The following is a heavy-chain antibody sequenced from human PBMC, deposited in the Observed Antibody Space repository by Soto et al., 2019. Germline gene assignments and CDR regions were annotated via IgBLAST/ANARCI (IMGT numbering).Heavy chain of an antibody. V-gene: IGHV5-10-1*01. CDR1: GYSFTSYW. D-gene: IGHD5-12*01. J-gene: IGHJ6*02. CDR3: ARNSGYDRRGGHYYYGMDV. CDR2: IDPSDSYT. Sequence: PGESLKISCKGSGYSFTSYWISWVRQMPGKGLEWMGRIDPSDSYTNYSPSFQGHVTISADKSISTAYLQWSSLKASDTAMYYCARNSGYDRRGGHYYYGMDVWGQGTTVTVSS.